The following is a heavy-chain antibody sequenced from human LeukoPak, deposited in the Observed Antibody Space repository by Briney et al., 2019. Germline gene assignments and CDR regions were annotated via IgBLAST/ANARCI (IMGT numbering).Heavy chain of an antibody. D-gene: IGHD4-23*01. CDR1: GYTFTSYD. CDR2: INPSGGST. J-gene: IGHJ4*02. Sequence: GASVKVSCKASGYTFTSYDINWVRQAPGQGLEWMGIINPSGGSTSYAQKFQGRVTMTRDMSTSTVYMELSSLRSEDTAVYYCARVGDYGGNSFWGVPDYWGQGTLVTVSS. V-gene: IGHV1-46*01. CDR3: ARVGDYGGNSFWGVPDY.